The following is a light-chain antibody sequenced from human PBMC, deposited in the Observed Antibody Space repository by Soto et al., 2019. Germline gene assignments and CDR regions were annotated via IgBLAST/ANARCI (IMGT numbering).Light chain of an antibody. CDR2: LGS. Sequence: DIVVTQSPLSLPVTPGEPASISCRSSQSLLHSNGYNYLDWYLQKPGQSPQLLIYLGSNRASGVPDRCSGSGSGTDFTLKISRVEAEDVGVYYCMQGLQTRTFGQGTKVEIK. CDR1: QSLLHSNGYNY. CDR3: MQGLQTRT. J-gene: IGKJ1*01. V-gene: IGKV2-28*01.